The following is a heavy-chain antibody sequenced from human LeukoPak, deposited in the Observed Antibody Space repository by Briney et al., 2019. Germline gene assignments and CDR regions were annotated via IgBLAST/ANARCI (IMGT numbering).Heavy chain of an antibody. D-gene: IGHD4-11*01. V-gene: IGHV3-23*01. CDR3: AKDRYSNYGNWFDP. J-gene: IGHJ5*02. CDR2: ISGSGGTT. Sequence: GGSLRLSCVASGFNFSDYAMNWVRQAPGKGLEWVSAISGSGGTTHCADSVKGRFAISRDNSKNTLSLQMSHLRHEDTARYYCAKDRYSNYGNWFDPWGQGTQVTVFS. CDR1: GFNFSDYA.